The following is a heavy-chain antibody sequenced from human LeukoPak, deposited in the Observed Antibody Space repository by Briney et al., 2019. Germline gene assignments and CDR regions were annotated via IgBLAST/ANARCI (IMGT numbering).Heavy chain of an antibody. CDR2: IRGSGGST. D-gene: IGHD3-10*02. Sequence: PGGSLRLSCAASGFTFSSYAMSWLRQAPGKGLEWVSTIRGSGGSTHYADPVKGRFTISRDNDKNSLYLQMNSLRAEDTADYYCAELGITMIGGVWGKGTTVTISS. V-gene: IGHV3-23*01. CDR3: AELGITMIGGV. J-gene: IGHJ6*04. CDR1: GFTFSSYA.